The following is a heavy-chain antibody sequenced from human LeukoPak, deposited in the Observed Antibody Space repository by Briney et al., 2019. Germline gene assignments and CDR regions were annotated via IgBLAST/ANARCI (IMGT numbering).Heavy chain of an antibody. CDR1: GFTFSTYW. V-gene: IGHV3-53*01. J-gene: IGHJ4*02. Sequence: GGSLRLSCAASGFTFSTYWMNWARQAPGKGLEWVSVIYSDSSTYYTDSVKGRFTISRDNSKNTLYLQMNSLRAEDTAVYYCASRSSSIYWGQGTLVTASS. CDR2: IYSDSST. D-gene: IGHD6-6*01. CDR3: ASRSSSIY.